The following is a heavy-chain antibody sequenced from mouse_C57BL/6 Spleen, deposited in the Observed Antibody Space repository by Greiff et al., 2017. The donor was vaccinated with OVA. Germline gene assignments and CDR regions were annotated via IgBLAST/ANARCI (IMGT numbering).Heavy chain of an antibody. Sequence: QVHVKQPGAELVKPGASVKLSCKASGYTFTSYWMHWVKQRPGQGLEWIGMIHPNSGSTNYNEKFKSKATLTVDKSSSTAYMQLSSLTSEDSAVYYCARWGNGFAYWGQGTLVTVSA. J-gene: IGHJ3*01. V-gene: IGHV1-64*01. CDR2: IHPNSGST. CDR1: GYTFTSYW. CDR3: ARWGNGFAY. D-gene: IGHD2-1*01.